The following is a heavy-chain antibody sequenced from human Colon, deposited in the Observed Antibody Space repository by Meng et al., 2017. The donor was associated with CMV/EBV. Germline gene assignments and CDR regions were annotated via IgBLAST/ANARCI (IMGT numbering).Heavy chain of an antibody. CDR1: GFTFSSYW. Sequence: GESLKISCAASGFTFSSYWMHWVRQAPGKGLVWVSRINSDGSSTSYADSVKGRFTISRDNAKNTLYLQMNSLRAEDTAVYYCASSFGGYYYYYGMDVWGQGTTVTVSS. CDR3: ASSFGGYYYYYGMDV. J-gene: IGHJ6*02. V-gene: IGHV3-74*01. D-gene: IGHD4-23*01. CDR2: INSDGSST.